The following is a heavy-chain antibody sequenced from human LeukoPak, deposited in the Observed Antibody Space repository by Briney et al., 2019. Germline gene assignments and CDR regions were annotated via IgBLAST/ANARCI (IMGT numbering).Heavy chain of an antibody. CDR2: IYYSGST. CDR3: ARTSYSSSPGSWYFDL. Sequence: NPSETLSLTCTVSGGSISSGGYYWSWIRQHPGKGLEWIGYIYYSGSTYYNPSLKSRVTISVDTSKNQFSLKLSSVTAADTAVYYCARTSYSSSPGSWYFDLWGRGTLVTVSS. J-gene: IGHJ2*01. V-gene: IGHV4-31*03. CDR1: GGSISSGGYY. D-gene: IGHD6-6*01.